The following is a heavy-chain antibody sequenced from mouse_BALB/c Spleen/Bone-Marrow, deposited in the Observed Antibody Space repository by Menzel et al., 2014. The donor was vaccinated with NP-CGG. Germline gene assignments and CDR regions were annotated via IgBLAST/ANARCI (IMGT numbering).Heavy chain of an antibody. CDR2: IDPANGNT. V-gene: IGHV14-3*02. J-gene: IGHJ2*01. D-gene: IGHD2-14*01. Sequence: EVQLQESGAELVKPGASVKLSCTASGFNIKDTYMHWVKQRPEQGLEWIGRIDPANGNTKYDPKFQGKATITADTSSNTAFLHLSSLASEYPADYFCARYRLGTYCGYRGQGATLTVS. CDR1: GFNIKDTY. CDR3: ARYRLGTYCGY.